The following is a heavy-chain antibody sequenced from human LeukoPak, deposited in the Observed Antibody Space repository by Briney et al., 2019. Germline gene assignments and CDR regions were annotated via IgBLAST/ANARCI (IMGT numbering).Heavy chain of an antibody. CDR1: GFTFSNAW. CDR3: TTGIAVAGTFDY. D-gene: IGHD6-19*01. Sequence: PGGSLRLSCAASGFTFSNAWMSWVRQAPGKGLEWVGRIKSKTDGGTTDYAAPVKGRFTISRDDSKNTLYLQMNSLKTEDTAVYYCTTGIAVAGTFDYWGQGTLVTVSS. J-gene: IGHJ4*02. V-gene: IGHV3-15*01. CDR2: IKSKTDGGTT.